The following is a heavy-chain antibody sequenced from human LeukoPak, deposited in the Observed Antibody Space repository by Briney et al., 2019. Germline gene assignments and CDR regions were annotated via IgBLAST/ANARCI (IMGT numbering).Heavy chain of an antibody. J-gene: IGHJ4*02. CDR1: GFTFSSYA. V-gene: IGHV3-23*01. D-gene: IGHD6-19*01. CDR2: ISGSGGST. CDR3: AKDLGTPSSGWGIFDY. Sequence: GGSLRLSCAASGFTFSSYAMSWVRQAPGKGLEWVSAISGSGGSTYYADSVKGRFTISRDNSKNTLCLQMNSLRAEDTAVYYCAKDLGTPSSGWGIFDYWGQGTLVTVSS.